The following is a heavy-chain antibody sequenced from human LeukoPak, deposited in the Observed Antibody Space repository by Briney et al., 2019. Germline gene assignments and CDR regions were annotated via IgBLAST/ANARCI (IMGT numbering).Heavy chain of an antibody. CDR3: AREFSGWYGAIDY. D-gene: IGHD6-19*01. V-gene: IGHV3-21*01. CDR2: ISSSSSYI. Sequence: KSGGSLRLSCAASGFTFSSYSMNWVRQAPGKGLEWVSSISSSSSYIYYADSVKGRFTISRDNAKNSLYLQMNSLRAEDTAVYYCAREFSGWYGAIDYWGQGTLVTVSS. CDR1: GFTFSSYS. J-gene: IGHJ4*02.